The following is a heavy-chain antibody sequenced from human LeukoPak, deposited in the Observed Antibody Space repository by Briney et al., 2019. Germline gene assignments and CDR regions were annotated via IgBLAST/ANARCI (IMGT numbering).Heavy chain of an antibody. Sequence: GGSLRLSCAASGFTFSSYTMNWVRQAPGKGLEWVSSISSSSTYINYADSVKGRFTMSRDNAKKSLYLQMNSLRAENTAVYYCARGSGQQLARVDYWGQGSLVTVSS. CDR2: ISSSSTYI. V-gene: IGHV3-21*01. J-gene: IGHJ4*02. CDR1: GFTFSSYT. D-gene: IGHD6-13*01. CDR3: ARGSGQQLARVDY.